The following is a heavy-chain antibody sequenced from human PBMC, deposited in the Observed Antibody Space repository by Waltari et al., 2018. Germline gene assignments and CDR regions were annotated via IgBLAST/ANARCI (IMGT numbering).Heavy chain of an antibody. J-gene: IGHJ4*02. CDR1: GGTFSSYA. CDR2: IIPIFGKA. V-gene: IGHV1-69*12. CDR3: ARLVGYKDY. Sequence: QVQLVQSGAEVKKPGSSVKVSCKASGGTFSSYAISWVRQAPGQGLEWMGWIIPIFGKANYAKKLQGRVKTTAEESTSTGYMELSSLRVEDTAVYFCARLVGYKDYWGQGTLVTVSS. D-gene: IGHD5-12*01.